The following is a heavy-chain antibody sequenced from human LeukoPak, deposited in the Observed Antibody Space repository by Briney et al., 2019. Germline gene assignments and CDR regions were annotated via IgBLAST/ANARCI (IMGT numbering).Heavy chain of an antibody. CDR2: ISSSGSTI. CDR3: ARGTYYYDSSGYSHFAFDI. CDR1: GFTFSSYE. D-gene: IGHD3-22*01. J-gene: IGHJ3*02. V-gene: IGHV3-48*03. Sequence: GGSLRLSCAASGFTFSSYEMNWVRQAPGKGLEWVSYISSSGSTIYYADSVKGRFTISRDNAKNSLYLQMNSLRAEDTAVYYCARGTYYYDSSGYSHFAFDIWGQGTMATVSS.